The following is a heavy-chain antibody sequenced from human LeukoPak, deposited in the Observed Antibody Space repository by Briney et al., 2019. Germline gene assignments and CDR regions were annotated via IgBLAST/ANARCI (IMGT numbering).Heavy chain of an antibody. CDR1: GYSFTSYW. CDR2: IYPGDSDT. D-gene: IGHD2-21*02. J-gene: IGHJ4*02. Sequence: GESLKISCKGSGYSFTSYWIGWVRRMPGKGLEWMGIIYPGDSDTRYSPSFQGQVTISADKSISTAYLQWSSLKASDTAMYYCARLAYCGGDCSSGVRFDYWGQGTLVTVSS. V-gene: IGHV5-51*01. CDR3: ARLAYCGGDCSSGVRFDY.